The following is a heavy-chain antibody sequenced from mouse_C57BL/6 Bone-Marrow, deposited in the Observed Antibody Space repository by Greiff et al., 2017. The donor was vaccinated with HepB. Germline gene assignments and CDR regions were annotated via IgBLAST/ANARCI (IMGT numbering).Heavy chain of an antibody. V-gene: IGHV5-9*01. J-gene: IGHJ1*03. Sequence: EVQLVESGGGLVKPGGSLKLSCAASGFTFSSYTMSWVRQTPEKRLEWVATISGGGGNTYYPDSVKGRFTISRDNAKNTLYLQMSSLRSEDTALYYCARHNGYLRYFDVWGTGTTVTVSS. D-gene: IGHD2-2*01. CDR1: GFTFSSYT. CDR3: ARHNGYLRYFDV. CDR2: ISGGGGNT.